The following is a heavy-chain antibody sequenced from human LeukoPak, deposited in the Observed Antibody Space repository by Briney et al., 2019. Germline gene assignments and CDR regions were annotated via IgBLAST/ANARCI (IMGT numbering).Heavy chain of an antibody. CDR1: GYIFTGYY. Sequence: GSSVKVSCKASGYIFTGYYMHWVRQAPGQGLEWMGWINPNSGDTNYAQKFQGRVTMTRDTSISTAYMELSRLRSDDTAVYYCARAYCGGDCYSRKSGYYYMDVWGKGTTVTISS. CDR2: INPNSGDT. J-gene: IGHJ6*03. CDR3: ARAYCGGDCYSRKSGYYYMDV. D-gene: IGHD2-21*02. V-gene: IGHV1-2*02.